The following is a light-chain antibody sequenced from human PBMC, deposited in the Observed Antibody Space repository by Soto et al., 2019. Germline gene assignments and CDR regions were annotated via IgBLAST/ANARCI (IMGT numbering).Light chain of an antibody. CDR3: QQSADAPFT. J-gene: IGKJ3*01. V-gene: IGKV3-20*01. CDR1: QIISSSY. Sequence: EIVLTQSPGTLSLSPGERATLSCRTSQIISSSYLAWYQQKPGQVPRLLIYGASSRATGIPDRFSGSVSGTDFTLTISRLEPEDFADYYCQQSADAPFTFGPGTKVDIK. CDR2: GAS.